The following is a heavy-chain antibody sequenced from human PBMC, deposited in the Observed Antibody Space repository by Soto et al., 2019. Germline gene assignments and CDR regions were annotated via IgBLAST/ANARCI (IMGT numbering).Heavy chain of an antibody. CDR2: VIPIFGTA. J-gene: IGHJ4*02. V-gene: IGHV1-69*01. D-gene: IGHD3-10*01. Sequence: QVQLVQSGAEVKKPGSSVKVSCKASGGTFSSYAISWVRQAPGQGLEWMGGVIPIFGTANYAQKFQGRVTITADESTSAGYMGLRSLRSEDTAVYYCAREDGAVHSFDYCGQGTLVIVSS. CDR1: GGTFSSYA. CDR3: AREDGAVHSFDY.